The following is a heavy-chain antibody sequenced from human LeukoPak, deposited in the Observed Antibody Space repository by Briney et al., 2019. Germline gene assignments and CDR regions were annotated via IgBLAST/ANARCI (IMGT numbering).Heavy chain of an antibody. CDR3: ARVFDYGDAGDAFDI. J-gene: IGHJ3*02. D-gene: IGHD4-17*01. Sequence: GGSLRLSCAASGFTFSSYSMNWVRQAPGKGLEWVSSISSSSSYIYYADSVKGRFTISRDNAKNSLYLQMNSLRTEDTAVYYCARVFDYGDAGDAFDIWGQGTMVTVSS. CDR1: GFTFSSYS. V-gene: IGHV3-21*01. CDR2: ISSSSSYI.